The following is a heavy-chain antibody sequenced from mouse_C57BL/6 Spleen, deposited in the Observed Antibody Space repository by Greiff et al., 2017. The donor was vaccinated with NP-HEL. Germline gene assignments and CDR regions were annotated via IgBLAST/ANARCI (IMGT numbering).Heavy chain of an antibody. Sequence: EVKVVESGPELVKPGASVKISCKASGYSFTDYNMNWVKQSNGKSLEWIGVINPNYGTTSYNQKFKGKATLTVDQSSSTAYMQLNSLTSEDSAVYYCARGGDGYFLFDYWGQGTTLTVSS. D-gene: IGHD2-3*01. CDR1: GYSFTDYN. J-gene: IGHJ2*01. V-gene: IGHV1-39*01. CDR2: INPNYGTT. CDR3: ARGGDGYFLFDY.